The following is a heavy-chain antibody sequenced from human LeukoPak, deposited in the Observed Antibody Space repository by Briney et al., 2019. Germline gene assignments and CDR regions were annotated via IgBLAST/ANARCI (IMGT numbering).Heavy chain of an antibody. CDR3: ARHGGAAAAIDY. D-gene: IGHD6-13*01. V-gene: IGHV4-39*01. J-gene: IGHJ4*02. Sequence: SETLSLTCTVSGGFVSSSSYYWGWIRQPPGKGLEWIGSIYYSGTTHYIPSLKSRITISVDTSKNQFFLKLNSVTAADTAVYYCARHGGAAAAIDYWGQGTLVTVSS. CDR2: IYYSGTT. CDR1: GGFVSSSSYY.